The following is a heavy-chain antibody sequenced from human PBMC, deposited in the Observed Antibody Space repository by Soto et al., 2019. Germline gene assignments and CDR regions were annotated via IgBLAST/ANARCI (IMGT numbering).Heavy chain of an antibody. CDR2: INAGNGNT. J-gene: IGHJ5*02. V-gene: IGHV1-3*01. Sequence: ASVKVSCKASGYTFTSYAMHWVRQAPGQRLEWMGWINAGNGNTKYSQKFQGRVTITRDTSASTAYIELSSLRSDDTAVYYCARLGAYYQSLDPWGPGTLVTVSS. CDR1: GYTFTSYA. D-gene: IGHD3-22*01. CDR3: ARLGAYYQSLDP.